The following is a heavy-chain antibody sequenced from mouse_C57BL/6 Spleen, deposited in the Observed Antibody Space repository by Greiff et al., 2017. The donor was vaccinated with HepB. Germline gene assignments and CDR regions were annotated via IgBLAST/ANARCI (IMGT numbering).Heavy chain of an antibody. CDR3: ARGAGYYDYDDYFDY. J-gene: IGHJ2*01. D-gene: IGHD2-4*01. CDR2: INPNYGTT. Sequence: VHVKQSGPELVKPGASVKISCKASGYSFTDYNMNWVKQSNGKSLEWIGVINPNYGTTSYNQKFKGKATLTVDQSSSTAYMQLNSLTSEDSAVYYCARGAGYYDYDDYFDYWGQGTTLTVSS. V-gene: IGHV1-39*01. CDR1: GYSFTDYN.